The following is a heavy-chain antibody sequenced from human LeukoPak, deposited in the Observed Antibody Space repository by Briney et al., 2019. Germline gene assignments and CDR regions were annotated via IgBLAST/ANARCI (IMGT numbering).Heavy chain of an antibody. CDR2: IYSGGST. D-gene: IGHD3-22*01. CDR3: ARGHDYDSSVAY. J-gene: IGHJ4*02. V-gene: IGHV3-66*01. Sequence: SVIYSGGSTYYAESVKGRFTISRDNSKNTVDLQMNSLRAEDPAVYYCARGHDYDSSVAYWGQGTLVTVSS.